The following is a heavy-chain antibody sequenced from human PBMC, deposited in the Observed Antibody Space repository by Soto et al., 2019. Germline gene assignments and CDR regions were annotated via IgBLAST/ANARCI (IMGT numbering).Heavy chain of an antibody. J-gene: IGHJ5*02. CDR1: GYTFTGYY. Sequence: ASVKVSCKASGYTFTGYYVHWVRQAPGQGLEWMGWINPNSGGTNYAQKFQGRVTTTRDTSISTAYMELSRLRSDDTAVYYCARGRYECSVGSCYSMVVSPMSRFDPWLERTLVTV. D-gene: IGHD2-15*01. V-gene: IGHV1-2*02. CDR3: ARGRYECSVGSCYSMVVSPMSRFDP. CDR2: INPNSGGT.